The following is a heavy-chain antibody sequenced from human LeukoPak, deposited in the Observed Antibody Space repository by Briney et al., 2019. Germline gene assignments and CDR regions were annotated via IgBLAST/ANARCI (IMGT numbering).Heavy chain of an antibody. CDR1: GFTFSSYA. Sequence: PGRSLRLSCAASGFTFSSYAMHWVRQAPGKGLEWVAVISYDGSNKYYADSVKGRFTISRDNAKNSLYLQMNSLRAEDTAVYYCASSMGINRHYCSGGSCYPEAFDIWGQGTMVTVSS. CDR2: ISYDGSNK. D-gene: IGHD2-15*01. CDR3: ASSMGINRHYCSGGSCYPEAFDI. J-gene: IGHJ3*02. V-gene: IGHV3-30*04.